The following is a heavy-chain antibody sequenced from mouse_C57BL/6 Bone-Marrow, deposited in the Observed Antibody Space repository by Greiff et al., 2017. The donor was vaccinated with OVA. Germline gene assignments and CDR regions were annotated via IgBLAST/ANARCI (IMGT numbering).Heavy chain of an antibody. Sequence: EVKLMESGPGLVKPSQSLSLTCSVTGYSITSGYYWNWIRQFPGNKLEWMGYISYDGSNNYNPSLKNRISITRDTSKNQFFLKLNSVTTEDTATYYCARGDGYPPFAYWGQGTLVTVSA. V-gene: IGHV3-6*01. J-gene: IGHJ3*01. CDR1: GYSITSGYY. CDR2: ISYDGSN. CDR3: ARGDGYPPFAY. D-gene: IGHD2-3*01.